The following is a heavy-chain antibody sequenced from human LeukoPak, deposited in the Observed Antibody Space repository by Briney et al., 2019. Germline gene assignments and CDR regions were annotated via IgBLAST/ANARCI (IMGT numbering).Heavy chain of an antibody. CDR1: GFTFSIYA. Sequence: PGGSLRLSCAASGFTFSIYAMYWVRQDPGKGLEWVAVISYDGSNKYYADSVKGRFTISRDNSKNTLYLQMNSLRAEDTAVYYCARVGGYFGGQGTLVTVSS. J-gene: IGHJ4*02. D-gene: IGHD3-10*01. V-gene: IGHV3-30*04. CDR3: ARVGGYF. CDR2: ISYDGSNK.